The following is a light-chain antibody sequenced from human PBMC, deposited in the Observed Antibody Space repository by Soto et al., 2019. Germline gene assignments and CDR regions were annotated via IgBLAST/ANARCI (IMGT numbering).Light chain of an antibody. CDR2: GAS. V-gene: IGKV3-20*01. CDR3: QHVDSSSYT. Sequence: EVVLTQSPGTLSLSPGQRATLSCRASQSVTSSYLAWYQQKPCQAPRLLIYGASIRATGIPDRFSGSGSGADFTITISRLEPEDFALFYCQHVDSSSYTFGQGTKLEI. CDR1: QSVTSSY. J-gene: IGKJ2*01.